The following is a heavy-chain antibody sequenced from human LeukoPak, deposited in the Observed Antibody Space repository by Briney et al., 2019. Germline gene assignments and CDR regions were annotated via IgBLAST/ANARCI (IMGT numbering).Heavy chain of an antibody. D-gene: IGHD1-26*01. Sequence: SVKVSCKASGGTFNTSPLSWLRQAPGQGPEWMGGIIPFFGTANYAQKFQDRVTITADASSSTAYMELSSLRSDDTAVYYCARDFWGRYDSGSYYFNWGQGTLVTVSS. J-gene: IGHJ4*02. CDR2: IIPFFGTA. V-gene: IGHV1-69*01. CDR1: GGTFNTSP. CDR3: ARDFWGRYDSGSYYFN.